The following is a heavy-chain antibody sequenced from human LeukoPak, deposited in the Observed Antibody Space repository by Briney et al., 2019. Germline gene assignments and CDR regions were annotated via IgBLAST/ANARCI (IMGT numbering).Heavy chain of an antibody. D-gene: IGHD6-6*01. CDR3: ARGTSTYYYNMDV. J-gene: IGHJ6*03. CDR1: GGSISSYS. V-gene: IGHV4-59*01. Sequence: SETLSLTCSVSGGSISSYSWNWIRQPPGKGLEWIGHIYNSGSTNYNPSLKSRVTISVDTSKTQFSLKLSSVTAADTAVYYCARGTSTYYYNMDVWGKGTTVTVSS. CDR2: IYNSGST.